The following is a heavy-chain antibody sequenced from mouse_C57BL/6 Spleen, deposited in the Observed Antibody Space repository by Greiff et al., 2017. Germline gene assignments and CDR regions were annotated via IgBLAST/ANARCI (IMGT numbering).Heavy chain of an antibody. V-gene: IGHV1-82*01. D-gene: IGHD2-5*01. Sequence: VQLQQSGPELVKPGASVKISCKASGYAFSSSWMNWVKQRPGKGLEWIGRIYPGDGDTNYNGKFKGKATLTADKSSSTAYMQLSSLTSEDSAVYFCARTSPYYSKDYAMDYWGQGTSVTVSS. J-gene: IGHJ4*01. CDR2: IYPGDGDT. CDR1: GYAFSSSW. CDR3: ARTSPYYSKDYAMDY.